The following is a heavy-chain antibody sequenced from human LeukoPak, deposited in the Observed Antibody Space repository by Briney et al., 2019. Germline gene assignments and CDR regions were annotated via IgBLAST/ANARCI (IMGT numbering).Heavy chain of an antibody. J-gene: IGHJ6*04. CDR1: GFTFSSYA. Sequence: GGSLRLSCAASGFTFSSYAMHWVRQAPGKGLEGVALISYDRSNQYYADSVKGRFTISRDNAKNSLYLQMNSLRAEDTAVYYCAELGITMIGGVWGKGTTVTISS. V-gene: IGHV3-30*04. CDR3: AELGITMIGGV. D-gene: IGHD3-10*02. CDR2: ISYDRSNQ.